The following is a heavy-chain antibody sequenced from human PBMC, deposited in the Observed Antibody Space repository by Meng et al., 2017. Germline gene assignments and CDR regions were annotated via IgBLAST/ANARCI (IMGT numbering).Heavy chain of an antibody. D-gene: IGHD1-26*01. CDR1: GFIFGDHS. J-gene: IGHJ5*02. CDR3: SKDGGGSLFDP. Sequence: GGSLRLSCAASGFIFGDHSMNWVRQAPGKGLEWVSSIGSSSDYIWYADSVKGRFTISRDNAKDSLYLQMNSLRGEDTGVYYCSKDGGGSLFDPWGQGTLVTVSS. CDR2: IGSSSDYI. V-gene: IGHV3-21*01.